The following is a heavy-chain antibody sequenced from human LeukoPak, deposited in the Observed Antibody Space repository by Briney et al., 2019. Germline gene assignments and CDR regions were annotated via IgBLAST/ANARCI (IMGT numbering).Heavy chain of an antibody. J-gene: IGHJ4*02. D-gene: IGHD3-9*01. CDR3: ARDQDILSGYYSTPFDY. CDR2: IYSGGST. V-gene: IGHV3-53*01. Sequence: PGGSLRLSCAASGFTVSSNYMSWVRQAPGKGLEWVSVIYSGGSTYYADSVKGRFTISRDNSKNTLYLQMNSLRAEDTAVYYCARDQDILSGYYSTPFDYWGQGTLVTVSS. CDR1: GFTVSSNY.